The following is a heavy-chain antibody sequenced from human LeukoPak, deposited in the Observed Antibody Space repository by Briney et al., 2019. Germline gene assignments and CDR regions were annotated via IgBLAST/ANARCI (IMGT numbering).Heavy chain of an antibody. J-gene: IGHJ3*01. CDR2: INTDESTT. CDR1: GFTFSSYW. Sequence: PGGSLRLSCAASGFTFSSYWMHWVRRAPGKGLVWVSRINTDESTTNYADSVKGRFTISRDNAKNTLYLQMTSLRAEDTAVYYCARGYCTSPSFYVGGAFDVWGQGTVVTVSS. D-gene: IGHD2-2*01. CDR3: ARGYCTSPSFYVGGAFDV. V-gene: IGHV3-74*01.